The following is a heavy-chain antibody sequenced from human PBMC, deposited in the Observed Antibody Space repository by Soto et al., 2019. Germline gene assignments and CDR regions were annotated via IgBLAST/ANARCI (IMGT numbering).Heavy chain of an antibody. V-gene: IGHV4-59*12. CDR2: IYNSGST. CDR1: GGSISSYY. J-gene: IGHJ1*01. D-gene: IGHD3-22*01. CDR3: ARDVYDSSGYYLEYFQH. Sequence: PSETLSLTCTVSGGSISSYYWSWIRKPPGKGLEWIGNIYNSGSTNYNPSLKSRVTISVDTSNNQIYLKLNSLRAEDTAVYYCARDVYDSSGYYLEYFQHWGQGTLVTVSS.